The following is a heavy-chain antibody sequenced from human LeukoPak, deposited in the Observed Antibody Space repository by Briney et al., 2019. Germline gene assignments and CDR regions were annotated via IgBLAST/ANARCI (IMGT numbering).Heavy chain of an antibody. D-gene: IGHD6-19*01. Sequence: GGSLRLTCAASGFSFSTYGMHWVRQAPGKGLEWVAFIRYDGSNKYYADSVKGQFTISRDNSKNTLYLQMNSLRAEDTAVYYCAKDDYSSGWPPFDYWGQGTLVTVSS. V-gene: IGHV3-30*02. J-gene: IGHJ4*02. CDR2: IRYDGSNK. CDR1: GFSFSTYG. CDR3: AKDDYSSGWPPFDY.